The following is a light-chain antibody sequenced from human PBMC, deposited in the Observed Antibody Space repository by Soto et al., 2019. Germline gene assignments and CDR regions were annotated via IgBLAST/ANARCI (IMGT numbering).Light chain of an antibody. CDR3: QQSYSTPMYT. V-gene: IGKV1-39*01. Sequence: DIQMTQSPSSLSASVGDRVTITCRASQSISSYLNWYQQKPGTAPNLLIYAASSLQSGVPSRFSGSGSGTDFTLTISSLQHEDFATYYCQQSYSTPMYTFGQGTKLEIK. J-gene: IGKJ2*01. CDR2: AAS. CDR1: QSISSY.